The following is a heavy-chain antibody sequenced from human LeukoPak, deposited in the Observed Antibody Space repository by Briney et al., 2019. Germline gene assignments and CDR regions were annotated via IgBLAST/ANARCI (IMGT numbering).Heavy chain of an antibody. CDR1: GDSISSSSYY. CDR2: IYYTRST. J-gene: IGHJ2*01. V-gene: IGHV4-39*01. Sequence: KSSETLSLTCTVSGDSISSSSYYWGWIRQPPGKGLEWIGSIYYTRSTYYNPSLKSRVTISVDTSKNQFSLKLTSVTAADTAVYYCARGVTMIVVVIHDWYFDLWGRGTLVTVSS. CDR3: ARGVTMIVVVIHDWYFDL. D-gene: IGHD3-22*01.